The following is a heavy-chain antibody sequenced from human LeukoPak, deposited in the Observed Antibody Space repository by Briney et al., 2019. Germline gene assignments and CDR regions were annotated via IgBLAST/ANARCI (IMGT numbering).Heavy chain of an antibody. J-gene: IGHJ5*02. CDR2: ISGSGGIT. V-gene: IGHV3-23*01. CDR1: GFTISSYA. D-gene: IGHD6-19*01. CDR3: ARTQYSSGWYNWFDP. Sequence: GGSLRLSCAASGFTISSYAMSRVRQAPGKWLEWVSAISGSGGITYYADSVKGRFTISRDNSKNTLYLQMNSLRAEDTAVYYCARTQYSSGWYNWFDPWGQGTLVTVSS.